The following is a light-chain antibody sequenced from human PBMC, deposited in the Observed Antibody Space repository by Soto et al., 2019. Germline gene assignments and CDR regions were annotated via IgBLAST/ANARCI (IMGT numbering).Light chain of an antibody. V-gene: IGKV3-15*01. J-gene: IGKJ5*01. Sequence: EVVLTQSPATLSMSPGDSATLSCRASQSVSSNFAWYHQKPGQAPRLLIYGASTRATGIPARFSGSGSGKEFTLTISSLQSEDFAVYYCQQYNDWPITFGQGTRLEIK. CDR2: GAS. CDR3: QQYNDWPIT. CDR1: QSVSSN.